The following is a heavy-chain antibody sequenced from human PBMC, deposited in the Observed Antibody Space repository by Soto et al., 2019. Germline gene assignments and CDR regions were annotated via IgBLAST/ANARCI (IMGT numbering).Heavy chain of an antibody. Sequence: GGSLRLSCAASGFTFSSYAMSWVRQAPGKGLEWVSAISGSGGSTYYADSVKGRFTISRDNSKNTLYLQMNSLRAEDTAVYYCAKEGGRYYDSSGYYYTAYFQHWGQGTLVTVSS. CDR3: AKEGGRYYDSSGYYYTAYFQH. CDR2: ISGSGGST. D-gene: IGHD3-22*01. V-gene: IGHV3-23*01. J-gene: IGHJ1*01. CDR1: GFTFSSYA.